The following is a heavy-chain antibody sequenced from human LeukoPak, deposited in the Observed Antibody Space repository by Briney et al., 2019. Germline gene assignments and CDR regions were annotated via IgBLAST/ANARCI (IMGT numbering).Heavy chain of an antibody. V-gene: IGHV3-74*01. CDR1: GFTFSNYW. Sequence: GGSLRLSCAASGFTFSNYWMHWVRQAPGKGLVWLSRINSDGINTSYADSVKGRFTISRDNAKNTLNLQMNSLRAEDTAVYYCARDLGQYYDTSDNWFDPWGQGTLVTVSS. CDR2: INSDGINT. CDR3: ARDLGQYYDTSDNWFDP. D-gene: IGHD3-22*01. J-gene: IGHJ5*02.